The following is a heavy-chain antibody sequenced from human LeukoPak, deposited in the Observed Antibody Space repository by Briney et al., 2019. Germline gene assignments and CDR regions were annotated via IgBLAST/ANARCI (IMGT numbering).Heavy chain of an antibody. V-gene: IGHV3-30*18. J-gene: IGHJ4*02. Sequence: GSLRLSCAASGFTFSSYGMHWVRQAPGKGLEWVAVISYDGSNKYYADSVKGRFTISRDNSKNTLYLQMNSLRAEDTAVYYCAKAFFGSYQADIFDYWGQGTLVTVSS. CDR1: GFTFSSYG. D-gene: IGHD1-26*01. CDR2: ISYDGSNK. CDR3: AKAFFGSYQADIFDY.